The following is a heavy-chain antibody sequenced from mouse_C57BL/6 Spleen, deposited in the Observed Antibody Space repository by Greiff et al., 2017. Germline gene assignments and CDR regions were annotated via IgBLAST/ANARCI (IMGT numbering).Heavy chain of an antibody. CDR2: IDPNSGGT. CDR1: GYTFTSYW. D-gene: IGHD3-2*02. J-gene: IGHJ4*01. V-gene: IGHV1-72*01. Sequence: QVHVKQPGAELVKPGASVKLSCKASGYTFTSYWMHWVKQRPGRGLEWIGRIDPNSGGTKYNEKFKSKATLTVDKPASTAYMQLSSLTSEDSAVYYCARHRSGYYAMDYWGQGTSVTVSS. CDR3: ARHRSGYYAMDY.